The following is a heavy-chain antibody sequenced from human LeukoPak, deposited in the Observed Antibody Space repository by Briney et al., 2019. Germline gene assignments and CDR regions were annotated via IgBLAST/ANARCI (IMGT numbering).Heavy chain of an antibody. CDR1: GFTFSTYN. V-gene: IGHV3-21*01. Sequence: PGGSLRLSCAASGFTFSTYNFIWVRQAPGKGLEWVSSISGIGTYKSYADSVRGRFTISREYLQMNSLRAEDTAVYYCTSRVGDTPDIWGQGTMVTVSS. J-gene: IGHJ3*02. D-gene: IGHD2-15*01. CDR2: ISGIGTYK. CDR3: TSRVGDTPDI.